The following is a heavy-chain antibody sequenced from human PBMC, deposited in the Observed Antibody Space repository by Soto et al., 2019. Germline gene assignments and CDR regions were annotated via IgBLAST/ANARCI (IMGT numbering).Heavy chain of an antibody. CDR2: MNPNSGNT. CDR1: GYTFTSYD. V-gene: IGHV1-8*01. J-gene: IGHJ6*03. CDR3: ARGDDRNSYCYYCYMDV. Sequence: GASVKVSCKASGYTFTSYDINWVRQATGQGLEWMGWMNPNSGNTGYAQKFQGRVTMTRNTSISTAYMELSSLRSEDTAVYYCARGDDRNSYCYYCYMDVWGKGTMVTVSS. D-gene: IGHD1-1*01.